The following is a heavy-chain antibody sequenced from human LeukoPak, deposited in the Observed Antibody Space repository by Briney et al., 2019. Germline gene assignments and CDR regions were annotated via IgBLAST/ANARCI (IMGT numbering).Heavy chain of an antibody. CDR2: IIPILGIA. CDR1: GGTFSSYA. CDR3: ARTFSTGPGGRSYYYGMDV. V-gene: IGHV1-69*04. Sequence: SVKVSCKASGGTFSSYAISWVRQAPGQGLEWMGRIIPILGIANYAQKFQGRVTITADKSTSTAYMELSSLRSEDTAVYYCARTFSTGPGGRSYYYGMDVWGQGTTVTVSS. D-gene: IGHD3-9*01. J-gene: IGHJ6*02.